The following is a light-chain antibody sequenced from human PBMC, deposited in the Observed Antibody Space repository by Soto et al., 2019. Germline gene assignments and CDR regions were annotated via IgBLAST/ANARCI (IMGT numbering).Light chain of an antibody. CDR3: SSYAGTHIV. Sequence: QSVLTQPPSASGSPGQSVTISCTGTSSDVGGYNYVSWYQQHPGKAPKLMIYDVSKQPSGVPARFSGSKSGNTASLTVSGLQAEDEADYYCSSYAGTHIVFGTGTKVTVL. J-gene: IGLJ1*01. V-gene: IGLV2-8*01. CDR2: DVS. CDR1: SSDVGGYNY.